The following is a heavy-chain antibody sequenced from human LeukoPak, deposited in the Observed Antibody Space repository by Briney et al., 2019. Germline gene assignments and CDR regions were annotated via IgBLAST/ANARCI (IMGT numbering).Heavy chain of an antibody. D-gene: IGHD3-3*01. CDR2: IYYSGST. V-gene: IGHV4-31*03. Sequence: PSQTLSLTCTVSGGSISSGGYYWSWIRQHPGKGLEWLGYIYYSGSTYYNPSLKSRVTISVDTSKNQFSLKLSSVTAADTAVYYCARARPAALRFLEWFLFDYWGQGTLVTVSS. CDR1: GGSISSGGYY. CDR3: ARARPAALRFLEWFLFDY. J-gene: IGHJ4*02.